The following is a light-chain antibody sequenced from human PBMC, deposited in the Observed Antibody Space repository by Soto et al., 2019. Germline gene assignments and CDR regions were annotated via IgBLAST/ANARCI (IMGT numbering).Light chain of an antibody. CDR1: QVVGTNY. J-gene: IGKJ2*01. V-gene: IGKV3-20*01. Sequence: EIVLTQSPGTLSLSPGEGATLSCRSSQVVGTNYLAWYQQKPGQAPRLLIFGASSRASGVPGRFSGSGSVTDFTITISRLEPEDSAVYYCQQFINAPYMYIFGQGTKLEI. CDR2: GAS. CDR3: QQFINAPYMYI.